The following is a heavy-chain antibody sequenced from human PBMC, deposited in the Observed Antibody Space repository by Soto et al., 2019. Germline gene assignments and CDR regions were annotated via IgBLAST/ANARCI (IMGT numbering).Heavy chain of an antibody. V-gene: IGHV6-1*01. Sequence: QVQLQQSGPGLVKPSQTLSLTCAISGDSVSSNSAAWNLIRQSPSGGLEWLARTYYRSRWYNDYAVSVRSRITINPDTSKNQFSLPLNSVPPEDTAVYFCARTTSLQWYYMAVWGKGNTVTVSS. CDR3: ARTTSLQWYYMAV. CDR1: GDSVSSNSAA. J-gene: IGHJ6*03. CDR2: TYYRSRWYN. D-gene: IGHD6-19*01.